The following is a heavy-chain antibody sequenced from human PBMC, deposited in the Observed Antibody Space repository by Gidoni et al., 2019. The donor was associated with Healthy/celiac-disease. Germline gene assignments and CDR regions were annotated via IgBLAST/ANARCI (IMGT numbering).Heavy chain of an antibody. CDR3: ARDGRLVDAFDI. CDR1: GFTFSSYS. D-gene: IGHD1-26*01. J-gene: IGHJ3*02. V-gene: IGHV3-21*01. Sequence: EVQLVESGGGLVKPGGSLRLSCAASGFTFSSYSMNWVRQAPGKGLEWVSSISSSSSYIYYADSVKGRFTISRDNAKNSLYLQMNSLRAEDTAVYYCARDGRLVDAFDIWGQGTMVTVSS. CDR2: ISSSSSYI.